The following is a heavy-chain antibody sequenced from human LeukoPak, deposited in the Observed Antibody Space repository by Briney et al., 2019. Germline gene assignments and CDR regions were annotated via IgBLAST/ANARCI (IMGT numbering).Heavy chain of an antibody. CDR2: IHQEGSDK. CDR3: AREPEIAAGDNFHFYGVDV. CDR1: GFTFSAYW. J-gene: IGHJ6*02. D-gene: IGHD6-13*01. V-gene: IGHV3-7*01. Sequence: GGSLRLSCAAFGFTFSAYWMSWVRQAPGKGLEWVANIHQEGSDKYYVDSVKGRFTISRDNAKNSLHLQMNSLRAEDTAVYYCAREPEIAAGDNFHFYGVDVWGQGTTVTVSS.